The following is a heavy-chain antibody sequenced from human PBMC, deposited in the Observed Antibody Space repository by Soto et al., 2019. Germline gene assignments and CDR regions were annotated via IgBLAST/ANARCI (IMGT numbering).Heavy chain of an antibody. D-gene: IGHD1-26*01. V-gene: IGHV3-30*18. J-gene: IGHJ5*02. CDR2: ISYDGRFT. CDR1: GFSFSVYG. Sequence: GGSLRLSCAASGFSFSVYGMHWVRQAPGKGLEWVAAISYDGRFTYYADSVKGRFTISRENSKNTMFLHMNSLRPEDTALYYCKKDSTTGLLDPWGQGTVATV. CDR3: KKDSTTGLLDP.